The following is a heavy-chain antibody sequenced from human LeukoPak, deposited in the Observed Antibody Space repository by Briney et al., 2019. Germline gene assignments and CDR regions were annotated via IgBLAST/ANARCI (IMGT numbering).Heavy chain of an antibody. D-gene: IGHD6-13*01. Sequence: SQTLSLTCAISGDSFSSKSAAWNWLRQSPSRGLEWLGRTYYRSKWYNDYAESVKSRITINPDTSKNQFSLQLNSVTPEDTAVYYCARFLSTTWFLNWFDHWGQGTRVTVSS. CDR3: ARFLSTTWFLNWFDH. CDR1: GDSFSSKSAA. CDR2: TYYRSKWYN. V-gene: IGHV6-1*01. J-gene: IGHJ5*02.